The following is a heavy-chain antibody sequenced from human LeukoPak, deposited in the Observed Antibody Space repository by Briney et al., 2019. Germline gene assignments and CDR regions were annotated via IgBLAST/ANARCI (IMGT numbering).Heavy chain of an antibody. CDR3: ARPRQGAYMDV. CDR1: GFTFGSYS. Sequence: GGSLRLSCTASGFTFGSYSMSWVRQAPGKGLEWLSYISTSGNNIYYADSVKGRFTISRDNAKNSLHLQMNSLRAEDTAVYYCARPRQGAYMDVWGKGTTVTVSS. J-gene: IGHJ6*03. CDR2: ISTSGNNI. D-gene: IGHD4/OR15-4a*01. V-gene: IGHV3-48*04.